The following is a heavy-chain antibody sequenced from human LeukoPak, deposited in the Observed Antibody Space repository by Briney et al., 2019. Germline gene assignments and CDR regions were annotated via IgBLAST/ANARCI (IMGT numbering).Heavy chain of an antibody. CDR3: ARVNTRIVVVTEVMDY. Sequence: SETLSLTCAVYGGSFSGYYWSWIRQPPGKGLGWIGEINHSGSTNHNPSLKSRVTISVDTPKNQFSLKLSSVTAADTAVYYCARVNTRIVVVTEVMDYWGQGTLVTVSS. J-gene: IGHJ4*02. CDR1: GGSFSGYY. D-gene: IGHD2-21*02. V-gene: IGHV4-34*01. CDR2: INHSGST.